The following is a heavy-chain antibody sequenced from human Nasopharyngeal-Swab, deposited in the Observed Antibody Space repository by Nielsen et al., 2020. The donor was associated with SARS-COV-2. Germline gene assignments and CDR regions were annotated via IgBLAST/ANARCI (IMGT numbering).Heavy chain of an antibody. D-gene: IGHD3-9*01. Sequence: SETLSLTCPVSGGSISSGDYYWSWIRQPPGKGLEWIGYIYYSGSTYYNPSLKSRVTISVDTSKNQFSLKLSSVTAADTAVYYCARVPYDILTGYYNSWFDPWGQGTLVTVSS. CDR3: ARVPYDILTGYYNSWFDP. V-gene: IGHV4-30-4*01. J-gene: IGHJ5*02. CDR1: GGSISSGDYY. CDR2: IYYSGST.